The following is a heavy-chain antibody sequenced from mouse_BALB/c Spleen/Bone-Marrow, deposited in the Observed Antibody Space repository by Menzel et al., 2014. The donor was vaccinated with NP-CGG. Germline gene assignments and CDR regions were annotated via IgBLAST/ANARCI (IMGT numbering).Heavy chain of an antibody. J-gene: IGHJ2*01. V-gene: IGHV5-9-3*01. Sequence: EVQGVESGGGLVKPGGSLKLSCTASGFTFTSYAMSWVRQTPEKRLEWVATISSAGIHTYYVDTVKGRFTNSRDNAKNTLFLHMSSPRSEDTSMYYCARQYRVYYFDYWGQGTTLTVSS. CDR3: ARQYRVYYFDY. CDR1: GFTFTSYA. CDR2: ISSAGIHT. D-gene: IGHD2-12*01.